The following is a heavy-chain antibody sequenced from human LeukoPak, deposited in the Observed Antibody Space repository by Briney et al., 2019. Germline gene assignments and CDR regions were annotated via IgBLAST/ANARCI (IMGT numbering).Heavy chain of an antibody. CDR3: ARGTEEAYFDY. D-gene: IGHD1-1*01. J-gene: IGHJ4*02. CDR2: ISAYNGNT. V-gene: IGHV1-18*01. Sequence: ASVKVSCKASGYTFISYGISWVRQAPGQGLEWMGWISAYNGNTNYAQKLQGRVTMTTDTYTSTTYMELRSLRSDDTAVYYCARGTEEAYFDYWGQGTLVTVSS. CDR1: GYTFISYG.